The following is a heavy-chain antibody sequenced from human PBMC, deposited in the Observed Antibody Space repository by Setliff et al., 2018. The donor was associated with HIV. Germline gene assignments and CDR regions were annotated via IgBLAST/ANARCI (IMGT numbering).Heavy chain of an antibody. CDR3: ARWRDNWNSGFDY. CDR2: IYTSGTT. Sequence: SETLSLTCAVSGGSISTINWWNWVRQPPGKGLEWIGHIYTSGTTYYNSSLKTRVTISADMSKNQFSLKLTSVTAADTAVYYCARWRDNWNSGFDYWGQGTLVTVSS. V-gene: IGHV4-4*02. D-gene: IGHD1-7*01. CDR1: GGSISTINW. J-gene: IGHJ4*02.